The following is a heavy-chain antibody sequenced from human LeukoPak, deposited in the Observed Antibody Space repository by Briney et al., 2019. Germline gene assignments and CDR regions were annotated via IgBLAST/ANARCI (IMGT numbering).Heavy chain of an antibody. CDR2: IKSKTDGGTT. J-gene: IGHJ1*01. CDR3: TTNTYYDFWSGYPEYFQH. Sequence: GGSLRLSCAASGFTFSNAWMSWVRQAPGKGLEWVGRIKSKTDGGTTDYAAPVKGRFTISRDDSKNTLYLQMNSLKTEDTAVYYCTTNTYYDFWSGYPEYFQHWGQGTLVTVSS. V-gene: IGHV3-15*01. D-gene: IGHD3-3*01. CDR1: GFTFSNAW.